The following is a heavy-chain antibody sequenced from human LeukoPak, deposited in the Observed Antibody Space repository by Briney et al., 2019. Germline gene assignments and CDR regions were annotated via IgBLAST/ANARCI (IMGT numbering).Heavy chain of an antibody. V-gene: IGHV4-34*01. CDR2: INHSGST. Sequence: KPSETLSLTCAVYGGSFSGYYWSWIRQPPAKGLEWIGEINHSGSTNYNPSLRSRVTVSVHTSKNQLSLKLSSVTAADTAVYYCARQWLVSPLFDYWGQGTLVTVSS. CDR1: GGSFSGYY. D-gene: IGHD6-19*01. J-gene: IGHJ4*02. CDR3: ARQWLVSPLFDY.